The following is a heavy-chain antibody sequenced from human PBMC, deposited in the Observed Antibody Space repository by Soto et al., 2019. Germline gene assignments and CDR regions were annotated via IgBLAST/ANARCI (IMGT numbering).Heavy chain of an antibody. Sequence: SETLSLTCAVYGGSFSGYYWSWIRQPPGKGLEWIGEINHSGSTNYNPSLKSRVTISVDTSKNQFSLKLSSVTAADTAVYYCAREGYYGSGSYYSPRGFDYWGQGTLVTVSS. CDR3: AREGYYGSGSYYSPRGFDY. CDR2: INHSGST. CDR1: GGSFSGYY. V-gene: IGHV4-34*01. J-gene: IGHJ4*02. D-gene: IGHD3-10*01.